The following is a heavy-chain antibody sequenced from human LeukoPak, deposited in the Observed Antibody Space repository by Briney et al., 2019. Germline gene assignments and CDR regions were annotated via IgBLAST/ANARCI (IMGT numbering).Heavy chain of an antibody. Sequence: GASVKASCKASGYTFTGYYMHWLRQAPGQGLEWMGWINPNSGGTNYAQKFQGRVTMTRDTSISTAYMELSRLRSDDTAVYYCARILDFAVYYFDYWGQGTLVTVSS. CDR2: INPNSGGT. V-gene: IGHV1-2*02. D-gene: IGHD3/OR15-3a*01. CDR3: ARILDFAVYYFDY. CDR1: GYTFTGYY. J-gene: IGHJ4*02.